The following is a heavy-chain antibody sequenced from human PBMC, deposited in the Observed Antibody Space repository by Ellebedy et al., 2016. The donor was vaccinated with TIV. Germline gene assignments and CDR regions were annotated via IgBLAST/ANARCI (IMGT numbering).Heavy chain of an antibody. Sequence: SVKVSCKASGFTFTSSAVQWVRQARGQRLEWIGWIIVGSGNTNYAQKFQERVTITRDMSTSTAYMELSSLRSEDTAVYYCAAEYSSSSQGDDAFDIWGQGTMVTVSS. CDR1: GFTFTSSA. J-gene: IGHJ3*02. CDR3: AAEYSSSSQGDDAFDI. D-gene: IGHD6-6*01. CDR2: IIVGSGNT. V-gene: IGHV1-58*01.